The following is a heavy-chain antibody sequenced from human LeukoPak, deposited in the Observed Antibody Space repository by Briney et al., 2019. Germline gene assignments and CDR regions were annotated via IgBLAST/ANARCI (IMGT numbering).Heavy chain of an antibody. V-gene: IGHV4-4*07. CDR2: IYSSGST. J-gene: IGHJ3*02. D-gene: IGHD3-22*01. CDR1: GGSISNYY. Sequence: SETLSLTCTVSGGSISNYYWSWIRQPAGKGLEWIGRIYSSGSTNYNPSLKSRVTMSVDTSKNQFSLKLSSVTAADTAVYYCARQAYDTGYDAFDIWGQGTIVTVPS. CDR3: ARQAYDTGYDAFDI.